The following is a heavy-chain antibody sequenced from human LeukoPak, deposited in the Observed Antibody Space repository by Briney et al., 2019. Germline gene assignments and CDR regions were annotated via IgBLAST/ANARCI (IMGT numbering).Heavy chain of an antibody. V-gene: IGHV1-2*02. CDR2: MNPNSGGT. CDR1: GYTFTGYY. Sequence: ASVKVSCKASGYTFTGYYMHWVRQAPGQGLEWMGWMNPNSGGTNHAQNFQGRVTMTRDTSISTAYMELSSLRSDDTAVYYCARDPAATYSGTYYFDYWGQGTLVTVS. CDR3: ARDPAATYSGTYYFDY. D-gene: IGHD1-26*01. J-gene: IGHJ4*02.